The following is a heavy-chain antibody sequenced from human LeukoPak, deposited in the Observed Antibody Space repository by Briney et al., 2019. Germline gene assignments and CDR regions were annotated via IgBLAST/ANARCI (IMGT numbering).Heavy chain of an antibody. CDR2: IYTSGST. J-gene: IGHJ6*02. V-gene: IGHV4-4*07. D-gene: IGHD2-2*01. CDR3: ARSVVPLSYYYYYGMDV. CDR1: GGSISSYY. Sequence: SETLSLTCTVSGGSISSYYWSWIRQPAGKGLEWIGRIYTSGSTNYNPSLKSRVTMSVDTSKNQFSLKLSSVTAADTAVYYCARSVVPLSYYYYYGMDVWGQGTLVTVSS.